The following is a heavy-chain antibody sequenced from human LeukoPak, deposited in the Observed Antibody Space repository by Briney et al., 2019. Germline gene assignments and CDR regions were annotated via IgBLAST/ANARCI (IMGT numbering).Heavy chain of an antibody. V-gene: IGHV3-43*01. CDR3: AKSLVEGSSWRQKQSYMDV. CDR1: GFTFDDYT. D-gene: IGHD2-15*01. CDR2: ITWDGGST. Sequence: GGSLRLSCAASGFTFDDYTMHWVRHAPGKGLEWVSLITWDGGSTYYADSVKGRFTISRDNSKNTLYLQMNSLRAEDTAVYYCAKSLVEGSSWRQKQSYMDVWGKGTTVTVSS. J-gene: IGHJ6*03.